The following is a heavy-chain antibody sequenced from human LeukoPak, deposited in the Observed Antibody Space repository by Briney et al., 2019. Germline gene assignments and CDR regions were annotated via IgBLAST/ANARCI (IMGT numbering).Heavy chain of an antibody. CDR1: GFIFSSYA. D-gene: IGHD6-13*01. V-gene: IGHV3-23*01. CDR2: IGGSGGIT. J-gene: IGHJ1*01. Sequence: GGSLRLSCVASGFIFSSYAMSWVRQAPGKGLEWVSHIGGSGGITFYADSVKGRFTVSRDNSKNTLYLQMNSLRADDTAVYYCAIQQLVTAEYFQHWGQGTLVTVSS. CDR3: AIQQLVTAEYFQH.